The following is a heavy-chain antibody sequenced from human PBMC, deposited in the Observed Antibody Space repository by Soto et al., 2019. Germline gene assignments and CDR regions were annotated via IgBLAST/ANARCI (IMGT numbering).Heavy chain of an antibody. J-gene: IGHJ4*02. V-gene: IGHV4-34*01. CDR1: GGSFSGYY. Sequence: SETLSLTCAVYGGSFSGYYWSWIRQPPGKGLEWIGEINHSGSTNYNPSLKSRVTISVDTSKNQFSLKLSSVTAADTAVYYCARGPRALSYWGQGTLVTAPQ. CDR2: INHSGST. CDR3: ARGPRALSY.